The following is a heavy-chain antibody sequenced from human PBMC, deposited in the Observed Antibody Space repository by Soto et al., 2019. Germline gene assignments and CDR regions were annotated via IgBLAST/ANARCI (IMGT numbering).Heavy chain of an antibody. Sequence: QVQLHQSGPGLMKPSETLSLTCTVSGDSISSSYWSWFRQPPGKGLEYIGYIYYTGITNYNPSLKSRVTISMDTSKNQFSLNLNSVTAADTAVYYCAKGAGRDGYNTARGQGTLVTVSA. CDR3: AKGAGRDGYNTA. CDR2: IYYTGIT. J-gene: IGHJ4*02. CDR1: GDSISSSY. V-gene: IGHV4-59*01. D-gene: IGHD2-21*01.